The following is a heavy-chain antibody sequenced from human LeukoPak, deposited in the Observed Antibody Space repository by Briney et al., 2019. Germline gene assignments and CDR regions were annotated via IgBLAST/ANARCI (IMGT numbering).Heavy chain of an antibody. CDR3: ASVDGLRWDPLAFDI. D-gene: IGHD1-26*01. V-gene: IGHV4-34*01. CDR2: INHSGST. J-gene: IGHJ3*02. CDR1: GGSFSGYY. Sequence: SETLSLTCAVYGGSFSGYYWSWIRQPPGKGREWIGEINHSGSTNYNPSLKSRVTISVDTSKNQFSLMLSSVTAADTAVSYCASVDGLRWDPLAFDIWGQGTLVTVSS.